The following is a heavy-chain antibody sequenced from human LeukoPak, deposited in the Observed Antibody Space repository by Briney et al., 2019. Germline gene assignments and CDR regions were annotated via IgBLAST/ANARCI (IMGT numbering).Heavy chain of an antibody. J-gene: IGHJ4*02. CDR2: IYPVAADT. V-gene: IGHV5-51*01. Sequence: GESLKISCKGSGYSFTSYWIGWVRQMPGKGLECVGFIYPVAADTRYSPSFQGQATTSADKSISTAYLQWSSLKASDTAMYYCASLYYYGSGSYYLNWGQGTLVTVSS. CDR1: GYSFTSYW. CDR3: ASLYYYGSGSYYLN. D-gene: IGHD3-10*01.